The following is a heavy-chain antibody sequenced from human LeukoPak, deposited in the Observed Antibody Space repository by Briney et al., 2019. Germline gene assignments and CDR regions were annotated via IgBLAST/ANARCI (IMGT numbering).Heavy chain of an antibody. Sequence: QPGGSLRLSCLASGFTFSNHWMYWVHQPEKGLAWVGYIKHDGAVTAYLDSVKGRFTISRDNAKNSLYLQMNSLRADDAAVYYCVRDGRGRCSDVSHSWGQGTLVTVSS. D-gene: IGHD2-15*01. CDR1: GFTFSNHW. CDR2: IKHDGAVT. J-gene: IGHJ4*02. CDR3: VRDGRGRCSDVSHS. V-gene: IGHV3-7*01.